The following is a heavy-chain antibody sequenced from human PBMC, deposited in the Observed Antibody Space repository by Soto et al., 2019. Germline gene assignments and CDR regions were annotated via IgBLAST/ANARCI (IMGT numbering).Heavy chain of an antibody. CDR2: IIPIFGTA. V-gene: IGHV1-69*13. Sequence: ASVKVSCKASGGTFSSYAISWVRQAPGQGLEWMGGIIPIFGTANYAQKSQGRVTITADESTGTAYMELSSLRSEDTAVYYCARGRLHYYYGMDVWGQGTTVTVSS. CDR3: ARGRLHYYYGMDV. CDR1: GGTFSSYA. J-gene: IGHJ6*02.